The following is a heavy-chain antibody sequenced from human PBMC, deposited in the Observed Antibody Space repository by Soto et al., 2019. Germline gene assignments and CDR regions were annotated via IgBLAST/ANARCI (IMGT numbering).Heavy chain of an antibody. CDR2: ISYDGSNK. J-gene: IGHJ4*02. CDR1: GFTFSSYA. CDR3: ARDPMGRYYGAGSYYFDY. V-gene: IGHV3-30-3*01. Sequence: QVQLVESGGGVVQPGRSLRLSCAASGFTFSSYAMHWVRQAPGKGLEWVAVISYDGSNKYYADSVKGRFTISRDNSKNTLYLQMNSLRAEYRTVYYCARDPMGRYYGAGSYYFDYWGQGTLVTVSS. D-gene: IGHD3-10*01.